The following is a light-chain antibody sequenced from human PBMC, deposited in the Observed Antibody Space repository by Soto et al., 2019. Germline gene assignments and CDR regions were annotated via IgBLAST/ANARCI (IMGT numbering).Light chain of an antibody. CDR1: QGISSY. CDR2: AAS. V-gene: IGKV1-9*01. Sequence: DIQLTQSPSFLSASVGDRVTITCRASQGISSYLAWYQQKPGKAPKLLIYAASTLQSGVPSRFSGSGSGTEFTLTISSRQPEDFATYYCQQLNSNPSLTFGGGTKVEIK. CDR3: QQLNSNPSLT. J-gene: IGKJ4*01.